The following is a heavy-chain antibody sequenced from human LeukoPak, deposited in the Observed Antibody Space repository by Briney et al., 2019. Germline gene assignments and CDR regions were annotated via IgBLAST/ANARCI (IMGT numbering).Heavy chain of an antibody. CDR3: ASSDYPRDYYYYYYMDV. D-gene: IGHD1-26*01. Sequence: ASVKVSCKASGYTFTGYYMHWVRQAPGQGLEWMGWINPNSGGTNYAQKFQGRVTMTRDTSISTAYMELSRLRSDDTAVYYCASSDYPRDYYYYYYMDVWGKGTTVTVSS. V-gene: IGHV1-2*02. J-gene: IGHJ6*03. CDR1: GYTFTGYY. CDR2: INPNSGGT.